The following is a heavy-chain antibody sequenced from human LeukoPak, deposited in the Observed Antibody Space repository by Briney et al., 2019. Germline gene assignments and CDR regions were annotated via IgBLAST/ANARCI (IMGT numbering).Heavy chain of an antibody. V-gene: IGHV4-31*03. J-gene: IGHJ4*02. Sequence: SETLSLTCTVSGGSVSRGGYYWNWIRQHPGKGLEWIGFTSYSEGTYYNPSLMSRITISVDRSQNQFSLKMREVTAADTAVYLCATADWGSFYFDSWGQGALVAVSS. CDR2: TSYSEGT. CDR3: ATADWGSFYFDS. CDR1: GGSVSRGGYY. D-gene: IGHD3-16*01.